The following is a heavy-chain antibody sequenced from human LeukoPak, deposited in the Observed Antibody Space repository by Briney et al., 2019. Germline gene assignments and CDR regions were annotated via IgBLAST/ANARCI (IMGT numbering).Heavy chain of an antibody. J-gene: IGHJ6*03. V-gene: IGHV3-23*01. CDR1: GFTFSSYA. D-gene: IGHD3-10*01. CDR3: AKADGSGSYYYSMDV. CDR2: ISGSGGST. Sequence: GGSLRLSCAASGFTFSSYAMSWVRQAPGKGLEWVSAISGSGGSTYYADSVKGRFTISRDNSKNTLYLQMNSLRAEDTAVYFCAKADGSGSYYYSMDVWGQGTTVTVSS.